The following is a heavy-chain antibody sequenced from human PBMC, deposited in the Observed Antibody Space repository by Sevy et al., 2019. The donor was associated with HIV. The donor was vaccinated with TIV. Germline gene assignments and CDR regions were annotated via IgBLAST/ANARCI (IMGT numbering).Heavy chain of an antibody. CDR2: INPNSGGT. J-gene: IGHJ4*02. CDR1: GYTFTGYY. CDR3: ARAQRYCSGGSCYSYPLDY. D-gene: IGHD2-15*01. V-gene: IGHV1-2*02. Sequence: ASVKVSCKASGYTFTGYYMHWVRQAPGQGLEWMGWINPNSGGTNYSLKFQGRVTMTRDTSISTAYMELSRLRSDDTAVYYSARAQRYCSGGSCYSYPLDYWGQGTLVTVSS.